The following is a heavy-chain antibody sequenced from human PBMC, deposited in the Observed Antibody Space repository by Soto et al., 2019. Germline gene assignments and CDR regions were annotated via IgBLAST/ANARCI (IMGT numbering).Heavy chain of an antibody. D-gene: IGHD6-13*01. CDR2: ISGSGGST. Sequence: GGSLRLSCAASGFTFSSYAMSWVRQAPEKGLEWVSAISGSGGSTYYADSGKGRFTISRDNSKNTLYLQMNSLRAEDTAVYYCAKENGYSSSWFEFDYWGQGTLVTVSS. J-gene: IGHJ4*02. CDR3: AKENGYSSSWFEFDY. CDR1: GFTFSSYA. V-gene: IGHV3-23*01.